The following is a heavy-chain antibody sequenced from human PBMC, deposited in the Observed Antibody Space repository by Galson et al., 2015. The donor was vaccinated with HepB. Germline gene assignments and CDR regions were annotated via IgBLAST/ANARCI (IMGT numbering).Heavy chain of an antibody. J-gene: IGHJ4*02. Sequence: SVKVSCKASGGTFSNFFISWVRQAPGQGLEWMGGIIPNFGTANYAQNFQGRVTITADKSTSTAYMELSSLRSDDTALYYCARWAGSCAGIRCNYSTSLPLDFWGQGTLLTVSS. CDR2: IIPNFGTA. V-gene: IGHV1-69*06. CDR1: GGTFSNFF. CDR3: ARWAGSCAGIRCNYSTSLPLDF. D-gene: IGHD2-8*02.